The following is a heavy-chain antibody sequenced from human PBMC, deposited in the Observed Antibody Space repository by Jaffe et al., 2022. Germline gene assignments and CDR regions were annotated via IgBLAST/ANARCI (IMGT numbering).Heavy chain of an antibody. V-gene: IGHV3-7*01. Sequence: EVQLVESGGGLVQPGGSLRLSCGASGSTFGSYWMSWVRQAPGKGLEWVANIKKDGSEKYYVDSVKGRFTISRDNAKNSLYLQMNSLRVEDTAVYYCAREPRSYYKVPYCDYWGQGTLVTVSS. CDR2: IKKDGSEK. CDR3: AREPRSYYKVPYCDY. D-gene: IGHD3-10*01. J-gene: IGHJ4*02. CDR1: GSTFGSYW.